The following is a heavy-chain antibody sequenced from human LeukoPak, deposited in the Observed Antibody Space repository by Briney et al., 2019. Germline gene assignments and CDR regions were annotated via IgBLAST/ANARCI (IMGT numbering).Heavy chain of an antibody. Sequence: GGSLRLSCAASGFTFSSYTMNWVRQPPGKGLEWVSNIGTSSTTIYYADSVKGRFTISRDNAKNSLYLQMNSLRADDTAVYYCARFAAGGSYYYHMDVWGKGTTVTVSS. CDR2: IGTSSTTI. CDR1: GFTFSSYT. J-gene: IGHJ6*03. CDR3: ARFAAGGSYYYHMDV. D-gene: IGHD6-25*01. V-gene: IGHV3-48*01.